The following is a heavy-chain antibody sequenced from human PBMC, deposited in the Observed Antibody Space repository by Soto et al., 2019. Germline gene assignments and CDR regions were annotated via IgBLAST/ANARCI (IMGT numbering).Heavy chain of an antibody. V-gene: IGHV3-30*03. CDR1: GFTFSTYA. CDR3: AREAYYDYVWGSYRYTELFDY. D-gene: IGHD3-16*02. CDR2: ISYDGSNK. Sequence: QVQLVESGGGVVQPGRSLRLSCAASGFTFSTYAMHWVRQAPGKGLEWVAVISYDGSNKYYADSVKGRFTISRDNSKNTLYLQMNSLRAEDTAVYYCAREAYYDYVWGSYRYTELFDYWGQGTLVTVSS. J-gene: IGHJ4*02.